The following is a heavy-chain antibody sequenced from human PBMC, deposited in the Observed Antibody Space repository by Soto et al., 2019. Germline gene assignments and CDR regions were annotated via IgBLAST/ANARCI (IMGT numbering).Heavy chain of an antibody. D-gene: IGHD3-10*01. J-gene: IGHJ6*02. CDR3: ARGRRKGYGSGSYRSSYYYYGMDV. V-gene: IGHV4-34*01. CDR1: GGSISSYY. Sequence: SETLSLTCTVSGGSISSYYWSWIRQPPGKGMEWIGEINHSGSTNYNPSLKSRVTISVDTSKNQFSLKLSSVTAADTAVYYCARGRRKGYGSGSYRSSYYYYGMDVRGQGTTVT. CDR2: INHSGST.